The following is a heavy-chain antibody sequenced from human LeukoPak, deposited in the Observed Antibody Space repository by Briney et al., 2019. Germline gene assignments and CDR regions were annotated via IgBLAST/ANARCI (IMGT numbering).Heavy chain of an antibody. D-gene: IGHD3-22*01. CDR1: GGSISSYY. CDR2: IYYSGST. CDR3: ARVAYYYDSAGLYLNYFYGMDV. J-gene: IGHJ6*02. V-gene: IGHV4-59*01. Sequence: SETLPLTCTVSGGSISSYYWSWIRQPPGKGLEWIGYIYYSGSTNYNPSLKCRVTISVDTSKNQFSLKLSSVTAADTAVYYCARVAYYYDSAGLYLNYFYGMDVWGQGTTVTVSS.